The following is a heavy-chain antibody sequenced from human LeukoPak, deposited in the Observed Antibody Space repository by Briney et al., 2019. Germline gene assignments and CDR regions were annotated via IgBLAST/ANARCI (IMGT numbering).Heavy chain of an antibody. CDR2: ISGSGGST. V-gene: IGHV3-23*01. Sequence: GGSLRLSCAASGFTFSSYAMSWVRQAPGKGLEWVSAISGSGGSTYYADSVKGRFTISRDNSKNTLYLQMNSLRAEDTAVYYCARGARKGDDYGGFFDYWGQGTLVTVSS. CDR1: GFTFSSYA. CDR3: ARGARKGDDYGGFFDY. J-gene: IGHJ4*02. D-gene: IGHD4-23*01.